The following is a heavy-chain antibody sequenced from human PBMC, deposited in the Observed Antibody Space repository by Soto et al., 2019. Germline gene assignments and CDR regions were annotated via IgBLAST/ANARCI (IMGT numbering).Heavy chain of an antibody. J-gene: IGHJ4*02. D-gene: IGHD4-17*01. CDR1: GYTFTNFD. V-gene: IGHV1-8*01. Sequence: QVHLVQSGAEVKKPGASVKVSCKASGYTFTNFDINWVRQATGQGLEWVGWMNPDSGNTDYARKFQGRVTMTRNTSISTAYMELSSLRSEDTAVYYCARGRGDYTKTFDYWGQGTLVTVSS. CDR2: MNPDSGNT. CDR3: ARGRGDYTKTFDY.